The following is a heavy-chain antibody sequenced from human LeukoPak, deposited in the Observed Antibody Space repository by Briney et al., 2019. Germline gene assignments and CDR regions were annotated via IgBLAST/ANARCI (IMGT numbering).Heavy chain of an antibody. V-gene: IGHV1-2*02. CDR3: ARPLRVTMIRGAAFRASSDFDP. J-gene: IGHJ5*02. Sequence: ASVKVSCKASGYTFIGSYMHWVRQAPGQGLEWMGWINPDSGDTNYAQNFQDRVTMTRDTSISTAYMEVSRLRYDDTAVYYCARPLRVTMIRGAAFRASSDFDPWGQGTLVTVSS. CDR2: INPDSGDT. D-gene: IGHD3-10*01. CDR1: GYTFIGSY.